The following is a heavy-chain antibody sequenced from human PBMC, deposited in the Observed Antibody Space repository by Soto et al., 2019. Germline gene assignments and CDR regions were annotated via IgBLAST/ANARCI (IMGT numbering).Heavy chain of an antibody. V-gene: IGHV4-39*07. Sequence: SETLSLTCTVSGGSISSGGYYWSWVRQPPGKGLEWIGEIYHSGSTNYNPSLKSRVTISVDKSKNQFSLKLSSVTAADTAVYYCARVSGSYYYGMDVWGQGITVTVSS. CDR2: IYHSGST. CDR1: GGSISSGGYY. J-gene: IGHJ6*02. D-gene: IGHD1-26*01. CDR3: ARVSGSYYYGMDV.